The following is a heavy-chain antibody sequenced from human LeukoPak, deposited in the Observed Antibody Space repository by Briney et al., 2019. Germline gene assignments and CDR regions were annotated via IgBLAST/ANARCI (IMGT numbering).Heavy chain of an antibody. V-gene: IGHV3-30*02. D-gene: IGHD2-2*01. CDR1: GFTFSSYG. CDR3: AKDLFVVVPAATFDFDY. Sequence: GGSLRLSSAAYGFTFSSYGMHWVRQAPGKGLEWVTFIRYDGSNKYYADSVKGRFTISRDNSKNTLYLQMNSLRAEDTAVYYCAKDLFVVVPAATFDFDYWGQGTLVTVSS. CDR2: IRYDGSNK. J-gene: IGHJ4*02.